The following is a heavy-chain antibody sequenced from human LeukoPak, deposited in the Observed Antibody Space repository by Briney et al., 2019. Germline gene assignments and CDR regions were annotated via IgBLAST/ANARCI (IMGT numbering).Heavy chain of an antibody. Sequence: GGSLRLSCAASGFTFSSYAMSWVSQAPGKGLEWVSAISGSGGRTDYADSVKGRFTISRDNSKNTLYLQMNSLRAEDTAVYYCAKDESVFSDYPSYFDYWGQGTLVTVSS. CDR2: ISGSGGRT. CDR1: GFTFSSYA. V-gene: IGHV3-23*01. D-gene: IGHD1-26*01. J-gene: IGHJ4*02. CDR3: AKDESVFSDYPSYFDY.